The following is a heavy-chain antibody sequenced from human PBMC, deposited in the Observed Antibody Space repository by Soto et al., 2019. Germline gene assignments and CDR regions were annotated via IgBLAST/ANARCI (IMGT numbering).Heavy chain of an antibody. V-gene: IGHV4-34*01. J-gene: IGHJ6*02. Sequence: SETLSLTCAVYGGSFSGDYWSWVRQPPGKGPEWIGEIDHSGSTNFNTSLRSRVTISVDTSKNQFSLKLSSVTAADTAVYYCARGPSFTRIEGVQAHYYSYAMDVWGQGTTGTVS. CDR3: ARGPSFTRIEGVQAHYYSYAMDV. CDR2: IDHSGST. CDR1: GGSFSGDY. D-gene: IGHD3-22*01.